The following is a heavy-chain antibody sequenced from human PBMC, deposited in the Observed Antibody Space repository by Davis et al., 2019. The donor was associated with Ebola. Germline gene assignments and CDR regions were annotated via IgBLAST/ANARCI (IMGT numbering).Heavy chain of an antibody. J-gene: IGHJ3*02. CDR2: IYHSGST. CDR1: GGSISSSNW. Sequence: PSETLSLTCAVSGGSISSSNWWSWVRQPPGKGLEWIGEIYHSGSTNYNPSLKSRVTISVDKSKNQFSLKLSSVTAADTAVYYCARVGAYYYDSSGPVDAFDIWGQGTMVTVSS. CDR3: ARVGAYYYDSSGPVDAFDI. V-gene: IGHV4-4*02. D-gene: IGHD3-22*01.